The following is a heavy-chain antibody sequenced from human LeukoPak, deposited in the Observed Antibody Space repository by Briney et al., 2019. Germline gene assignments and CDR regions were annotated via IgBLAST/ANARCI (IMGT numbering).Heavy chain of an antibody. CDR3: ARAVVVPAAIRTVYFDY. CDR2: ISSSGSTI. D-gene: IGHD2-2*02. Sequence: GGSLRLSCAASGFTFSDYYMSWIRQAPGKGLEWVSYISSSGSTIYYADSVKGRFTISRDNAKNSLYLQMNSLRAEDTAVYYCARAVVVPAAIRTVYFDYWGQGTLVTVSS. CDR1: GFTFSDYY. V-gene: IGHV3-11*04. J-gene: IGHJ4*02.